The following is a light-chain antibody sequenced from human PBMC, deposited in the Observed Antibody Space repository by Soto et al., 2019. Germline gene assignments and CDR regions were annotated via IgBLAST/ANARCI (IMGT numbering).Light chain of an antibody. Sequence: IQLTQSPSSLSASVGDRVTISCRASQGIANFLAWYQQKPGKVPKLLIYGASTLQSGVPSRFSGRGSGTDFTLTISSLQPEDFATYYCQQLNSFPIPFGPGTKVAIK. J-gene: IGKJ3*01. CDR2: GAS. V-gene: IGKV1-9*01. CDR1: QGIANF. CDR3: QQLNSFPIP.